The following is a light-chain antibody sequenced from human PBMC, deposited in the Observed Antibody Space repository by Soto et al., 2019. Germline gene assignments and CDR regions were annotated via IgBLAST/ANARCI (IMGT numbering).Light chain of an antibody. J-gene: IGKJ1*01. CDR1: QTISSW. CDR2: KAS. CDR3: QNYNSYSEA. V-gene: IGKV1-5*03. Sequence: DIQMAQSPWSLSGSVGDGGTITWRASQTISSWLAWYQQKPGKAPKLLIYKASTLKSGVPSRFSGSGSGTEFTLTISSLQPDDFATYYCQNYNSYSEAFGQGTKVDIK.